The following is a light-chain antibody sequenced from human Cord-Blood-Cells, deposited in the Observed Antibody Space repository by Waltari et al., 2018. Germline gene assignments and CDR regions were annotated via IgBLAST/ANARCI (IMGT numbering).Light chain of an antibody. Sequence: QSALTQPPSPSASPGQSVTISCTGTSSDVGGYNYLSWYQQHPGKAPKLMIYEVSNRPSGVPDRFSGSKSGNTASLTVSGLQAEDEADYYCSSYAGSNNVVFGGGTKLTVL. J-gene: IGLJ2*01. CDR1: SSDVGGYNY. V-gene: IGLV2-8*01. CDR2: EVS. CDR3: SSYAGSNNVV.